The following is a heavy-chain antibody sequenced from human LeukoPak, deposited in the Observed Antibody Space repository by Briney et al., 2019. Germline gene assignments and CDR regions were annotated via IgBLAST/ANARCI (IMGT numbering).Heavy chain of an antibody. V-gene: IGHV3-53*01. D-gene: IGHD6-19*01. CDR1: GFTFSNYW. CDR3: ASARDHISVGWFGY. J-gene: IGHJ4*02. Sequence: PGGSLRLSCAASGFTFSNYWMSWVRQAPGKGLEWVSVIYSGGSTYYADSVKGRFTISRDNSKNTLYLQMNSLRAEDTAVYYCASARDHISVGWFGYWGQGTLVTVSS. CDR2: IYSGGST.